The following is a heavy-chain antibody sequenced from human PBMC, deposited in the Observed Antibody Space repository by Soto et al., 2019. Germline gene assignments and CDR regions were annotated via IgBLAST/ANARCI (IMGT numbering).Heavy chain of an antibody. J-gene: IGHJ5*02. V-gene: IGHV1-69*12. CDR2: IIPIFGTA. Sequence: QAQLVQSGAEVKKPGSSVKVSCKASGGTFSSYAVSWVRQAPGQGLEWMGGIIPIFGTANYAPNFQGSVKSTADESTGTAYMELSSRRGEDTAVYYCARDQLLRDYYDSRGYSPFDPWGQGTLVTVST. CDR3: ARDQLLRDYYDSRGYSPFDP. D-gene: IGHD3-22*01. CDR1: GGTFSSYA.